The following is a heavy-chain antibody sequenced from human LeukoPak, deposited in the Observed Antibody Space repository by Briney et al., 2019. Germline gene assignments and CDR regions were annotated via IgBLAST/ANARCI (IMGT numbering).Heavy chain of an antibody. CDR2: MNPNSGNT. CDR1: GYTFTTYD. CDR3: ARALSWTTDSYYYMDV. V-gene: IGHV1-8*01. J-gene: IGHJ6*03. Sequence: ASLRVSSTASGYTFTTYDINWVRQATGQGREWMGWMNPNSGNTGYAQKFQGRVTMTMNTSITTAYMELSSLRSEDTAVYYCARALSWTTDSYYYMDVWGRGTSVTVSS. D-gene: IGHD3/OR15-3a*01.